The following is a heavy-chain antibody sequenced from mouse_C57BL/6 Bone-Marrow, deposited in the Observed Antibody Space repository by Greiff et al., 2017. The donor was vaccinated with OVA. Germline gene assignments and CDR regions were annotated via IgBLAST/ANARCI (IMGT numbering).Heavy chain of an antibody. D-gene: IGHD2-1*01. CDR3: ERIYYGQHVRYYFDY. Sequence: QVQLQQSGPELVKPGASVKISCKASGYAFSSSWMNWVQQRPGKGLEWIGRIYPGDGDTYYTGKFKGKATLTADKSSSTAYLQLSRLTSEDSAVYFCERIYYGQHVRYYFDYWGQGTTLTVAS. CDR1: GYAFSSSW. J-gene: IGHJ2*01. V-gene: IGHV1-82*01. CDR2: IYPGDGDT.